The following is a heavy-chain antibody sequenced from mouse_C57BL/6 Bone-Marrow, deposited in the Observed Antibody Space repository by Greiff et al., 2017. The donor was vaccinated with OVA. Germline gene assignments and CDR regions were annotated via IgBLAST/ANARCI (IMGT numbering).Heavy chain of an antibody. CDR1: GYAFSSSW. Sequence: QVHVKQSGPELVKPGASVKISCKASGYAFSSSWMNWVKQRPGKGLEWIGRIYPGDGDTNYNGKFKGKATLTADKSSSTAYMQLSSLTSEDSAVYFCASYGNYVYWGQGTTLTVSS. D-gene: IGHD2-1*01. V-gene: IGHV1-82*01. CDR3: ASYGNYVY. CDR2: IYPGDGDT. J-gene: IGHJ2*01.